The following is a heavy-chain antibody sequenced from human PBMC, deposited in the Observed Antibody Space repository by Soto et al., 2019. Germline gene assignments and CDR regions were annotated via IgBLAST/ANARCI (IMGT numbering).Heavy chain of an antibody. CDR1: GFTFSSYA. CDR2: ISYDGSNK. CDR3: ARESHFRYDVSGSYPRDFDY. J-gene: IGHJ4*02. D-gene: IGHD3-10*01. V-gene: IGHV3-30-3*01. Sequence: QVQLVESGGGVVQPGRSLRLSCAASGFTFSSYAVHWVRQAPGKGLEWVAVISYDGSNKYYADSVRGRFTISRDNSKNTLYLQMNSLRAEDTAVYYCARESHFRYDVSGSYPRDFDYWGQGTLVTVSS.